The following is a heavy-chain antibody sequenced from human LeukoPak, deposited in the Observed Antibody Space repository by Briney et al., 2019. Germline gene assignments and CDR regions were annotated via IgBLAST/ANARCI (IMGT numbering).Heavy chain of an antibody. D-gene: IGHD6-13*01. CDR1: GYTFTSYG. V-gene: IGHV1-18*01. CDR3: AREEGYSSSWYSLDY. J-gene: IGHJ4*02. Sequence: ASVKVSCKASGYTFTSYGISWVRQAPGQGLEWMGWISAYNGNTNYAQKLQGRVTMTTDTSTSTAYMELSSLRSEDTAVYYCAREEGYSSSWYSLDYWGQGTLVTVSS. CDR2: ISAYNGNT.